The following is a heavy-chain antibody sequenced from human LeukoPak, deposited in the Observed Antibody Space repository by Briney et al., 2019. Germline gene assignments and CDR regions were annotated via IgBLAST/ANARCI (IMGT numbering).Heavy chain of an antibody. D-gene: IGHD3-10*01. J-gene: IGHJ3*02. CDR3: AKDHYYDAFDI. CDR1: GGSISSSYY. Sequence: SETLSLTCTVSGGSISSSYYWSWIRPPPGKGLEWIGFIYYTGNTNYNPSLKSRVTISVDTSKNQFSLKLSSVTAADTAMYYCAKDHYYDAFDIWGQGTMVIVSS. V-gene: IGHV4-59*01. CDR2: IYYTGNT.